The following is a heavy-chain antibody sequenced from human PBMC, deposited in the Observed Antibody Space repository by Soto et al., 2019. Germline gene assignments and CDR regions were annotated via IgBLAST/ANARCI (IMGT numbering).Heavy chain of an antibody. CDR3: ARDMLLPSKGYYGFYYYYGMDV. CDR2: ISSSSYI. V-gene: IGHV3-21*01. Sequence: GWSLRLSCASSVFTFSSYSMNWVRQAPGKGLEWVSSISSSSYIYYADSVKGRFTISRDNAKNSLYLQMNSLRAEDTAVYYCARDMLLPSKGYYGFYYYYGMDVWGQGTTVTVSS. CDR1: VFTFSSYS. D-gene: IGHD2-15*01. J-gene: IGHJ6*02.